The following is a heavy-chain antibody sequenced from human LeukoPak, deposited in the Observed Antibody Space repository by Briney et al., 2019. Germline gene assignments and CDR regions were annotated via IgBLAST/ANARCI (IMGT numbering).Heavy chain of an antibody. CDR2: IYYSGST. CDR3: ARHKYSSGWYGTDY. D-gene: IGHD6-19*01. CDR1: GGSISNSSYY. V-gene: IGHV4-39*01. J-gene: IGHJ4*02. Sequence: SETLSLTCTLSGGSISNSSYYWGWNRQPPGKGLEWIGSIYYSGSTYYNPSLKSRVTISVDTSKNQFSLRLTSVTAADTAVYYCARHKYSSGWYGTDYRGQGTLVTVSS.